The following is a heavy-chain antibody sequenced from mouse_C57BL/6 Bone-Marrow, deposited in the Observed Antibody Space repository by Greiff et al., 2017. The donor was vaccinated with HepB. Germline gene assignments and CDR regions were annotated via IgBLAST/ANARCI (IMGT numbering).Heavy chain of an antibody. J-gene: IGHJ1*03. CDR2: IWSGGST. D-gene: IGHD1-1*01. V-gene: IGHV2-2*01. CDR3: ARKGGNYYGKGWYFDV. Sequence: VKLVESGPGLVQPSQSLSITCTVSGFSLTSYGVHWVRQSPGKGLEWLGVIWSGGSTDYNAAFISRLSISKDNSKSQVFFKMNSLQADDTAIYYCARKGGNYYGKGWYFDVWGTGTTVTVSS. CDR1: GFSLTSYG.